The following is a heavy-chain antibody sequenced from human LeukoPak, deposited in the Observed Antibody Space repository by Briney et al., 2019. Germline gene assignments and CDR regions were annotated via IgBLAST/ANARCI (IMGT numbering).Heavy chain of an antibody. CDR2: IYYSGGT. CDR3: AREENYYDSSGLFDY. V-gene: IGHV4-34*01. J-gene: IGHJ4*02. Sequence: SETLSLTCAVYGGSFSGYYWGWIRQPPGKGLEWIGSIYYSGGTYYNPSLKSRVTISVDTSKNQFSLKLSSVTAADTAVYYCAREENYYDSSGLFDYWGQGTLVTVSS. D-gene: IGHD3-22*01. CDR1: GGSFSGYY.